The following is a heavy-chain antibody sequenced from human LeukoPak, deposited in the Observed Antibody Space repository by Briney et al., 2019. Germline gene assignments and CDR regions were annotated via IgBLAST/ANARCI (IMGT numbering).Heavy chain of an antibody. J-gene: IGHJ4*02. CDR1: GYTFTRYD. CDR3: ARVPGRFGEIY. D-gene: IGHD3-10*01. Sequence: ASVTVSCKASGYTFTRYDINWVRQAPGQRLEWMGWINLKSGNTGHAQKFQGRITITRDTSISTVYLELSSLRSEDTAVYYCARVPGRFGEIYWGQGTLVTVSS. CDR2: INLKSGNT. V-gene: IGHV1-8*03.